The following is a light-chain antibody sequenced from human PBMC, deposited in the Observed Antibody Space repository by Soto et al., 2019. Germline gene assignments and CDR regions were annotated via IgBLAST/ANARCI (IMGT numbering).Light chain of an antibody. CDR2: WAS. V-gene: IGKV4-1*01. Sequence: DIVMTQSPDSLAVSLGERATINCKSSQSVLFSSNNKNYLAWYQQKPGQPPKLLIYWASTRESGVPNRFSGSGSGTDFTLTISSLQAEDVAFYYCQQSYSTPITFGQGTRLEIK. CDR3: QQSYSTPIT. CDR1: QSVLFSSNNKNY. J-gene: IGKJ5*01.